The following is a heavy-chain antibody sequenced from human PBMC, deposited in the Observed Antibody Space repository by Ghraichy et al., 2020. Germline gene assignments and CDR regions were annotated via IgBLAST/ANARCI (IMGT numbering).Heavy chain of an antibody. CDR2: IYYRGST. CDR3: ASGPTYYDILTGYYRGPFDY. V-gene: IGHV4-39*01. CDR1: GGSISSSSYY. D-gene: IGHD3-9*01. Sequence: SETLSLTCTVSGGSISSSSYYWGWIRQTPGKGLEWIGSIYYRGSTYYNPSLKSRVTISVDTSKNQFSLKLRSVTAADTAVYNCASGPTYYDILTGYYRGPFDYWGQGTLVTVSS. J-gene: IGHJ4*02.